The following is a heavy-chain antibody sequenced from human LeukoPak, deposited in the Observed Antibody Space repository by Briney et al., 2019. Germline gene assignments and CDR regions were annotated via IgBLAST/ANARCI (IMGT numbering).Heavy chain of an antibody. D-gene: IGHD2-21*02. V-gene: IGHV3-15*01. J-gene: IGHJ4*02. CDR2: IKSKTDGGTT. CDR3: TAVRVVTAIFSHFDY. Sequence: PGGSLRLSCAASGFTFSNAWMSWVRQAPGKGLEWVGRIKSKTDGGTTDYAAPVKGRFTISRDDSKNTLYLQMNSLKTEDTAVYYCTAVRVVTAIFSHFDYWGQGTLVTVSS. CDR1: GFTFSNAW.